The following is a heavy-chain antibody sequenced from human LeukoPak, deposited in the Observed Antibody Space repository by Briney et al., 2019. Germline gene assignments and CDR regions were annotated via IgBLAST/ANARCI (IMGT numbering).Heavy chain of an antibody. D-gene: IGHD3-22*01. CDR2: IYYSGST. CDR1: GGSISSYY. V-gene: IGHV4-59*01. Sequence: SETLSLTCTVSGGSISSYYWSWIRQPPGKGQEWIGYIYYSGSTNYNPSLKSRVTISVDTSKNQFSLKLSSVTAADTAVYYCARDLDYDGIDYWGQGTLVTVSS. CDR3: ARDLDYDGIDY. J-gene: IGHJ4*02.